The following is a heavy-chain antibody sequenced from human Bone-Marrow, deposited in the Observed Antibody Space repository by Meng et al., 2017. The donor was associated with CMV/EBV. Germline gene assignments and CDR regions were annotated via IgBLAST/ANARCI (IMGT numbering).Heavy chain of an antibody. CDR1: GFTFSDYY. CDR3: ARDRAARPLDY. D-gene: IGHD6-6*01. CDR2: ISSSSSYT. V-gene: IGHV3-11*06. Sequence: HVELVESGGGLVKPGGPLSLSCAASGFTFSDYYMSWIRQAPGKGLEWVSYISSSSSYTNYADSVKGRFTISRDNAKNSLYLQMNSLRAEDTAVYYCARDRAARPLDYWGQGTLVTVSS. J-gene: IGHJ4*02.